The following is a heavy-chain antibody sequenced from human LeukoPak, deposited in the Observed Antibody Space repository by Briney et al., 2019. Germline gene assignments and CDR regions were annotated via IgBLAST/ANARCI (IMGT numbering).Heavy chain of an antibody. Sequence: GRSLRLSCTASGFTFSSYWMSWVRQAPGKGLEWVANIQQDGSEQYYVDSVKGRFTISRDNAKNSLYLQMNSLRAEDTALYYCARNYGGYSHWGQGTLVTVSS. V-gene: IGHV3-7*02. D-gene: IGHD4-23*01. CDR3: ARNYGGYSH. J-gene: IGHJ4*02. CDR1: GFTFSSYW. CDR2: IQQDGSEQ.